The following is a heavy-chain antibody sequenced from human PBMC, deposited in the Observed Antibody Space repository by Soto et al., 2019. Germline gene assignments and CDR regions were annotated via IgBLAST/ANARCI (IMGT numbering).Heavy chain of an antibody. V-gene: IGHV3-33*01. CDR1: GFTFSSYG. Sequence: PGGSLRLSCAASGFTFSSYGMHWVRQAPGKGLEWVAVIWYDGSNKYYADSVKGRFTISRDNSKNTLYLQMNSLRAEDTAVYYCARDGRGVREYYYYYMDGWGKGTTVTVSS. D-gene: IGHD3-10*01. J-gene: IGHJ6*03. CDR3: ARDGRGVREYYYYYMDG. CDR2: IWYDGSNK.